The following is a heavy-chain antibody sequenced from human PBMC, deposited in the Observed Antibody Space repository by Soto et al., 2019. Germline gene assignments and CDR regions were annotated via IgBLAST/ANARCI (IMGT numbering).Heavy chain of an antibody. J-gene: IGHJ4*02. V-gene: IGHV3-30*18. D-gene: IGHD1-1*01. CDR2: MSYDGTDE. CDR1: GFSFSSYG. CDR3: AKKESDWNDHFYY. Sequence: QVQLVESGGGVVQPGRSLRLSCAASGFSFSSYGMHWVCQAPCKGLEGVAMMSYDGTDEYYADTVKGRFTISRDNSKNAVYLQMNSLRAEDTAVYYGAKKESDWNDHFYYGGQGTLGTAAS.